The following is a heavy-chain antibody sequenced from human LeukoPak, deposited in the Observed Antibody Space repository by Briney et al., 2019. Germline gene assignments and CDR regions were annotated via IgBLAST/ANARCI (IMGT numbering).Heavy chain of an antibody. CDR2: INPNSGGT. CDR1: GYTFTVYY. J-gene: IGHJ6*03. Sequence: GASVKVSCKASGYTFTVYYMHWVRQAPGQGREWMGWINPNSGGTNYAQKFQGRVTMTRDTSISTAYMELSRLRSDDTAVYYCARERPAAVIALYHYYYYMDVWGKGTTVTVSS. V-gene: IGHV1-2*02. D-gene: IGHD3-16*02. CDR3: ARERPAAVIALYHYYYYMDV.